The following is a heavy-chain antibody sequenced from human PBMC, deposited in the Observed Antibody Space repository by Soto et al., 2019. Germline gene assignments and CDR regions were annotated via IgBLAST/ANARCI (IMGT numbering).Heavy chain of an antibody. CDR2: IWFDGSDK. V-gene: IGHV3-33*01. CDR3: ARLYCSASSCYPVGAFDI. CDR1: GFTFSSYG. D-gene: IGHD2-2*01. Sequence: PGGSLRLSCAASGFTFSSYGMHWVRQAPGKGLEWVALIWFDGSDKYYTESVKDRFTISRDNSKSTLYLQMNSLRAEDTAVYYCARLYCSASSCYPVGAFDIRGQGTMVTVSS. J-gene: IGHJ3*02.